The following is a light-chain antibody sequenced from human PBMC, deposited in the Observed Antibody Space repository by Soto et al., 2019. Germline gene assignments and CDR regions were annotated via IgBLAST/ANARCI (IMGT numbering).Light chain of an antibody. CDR1: QSVSSN. V-gene: IGKV3-15*01. Sequence: EIVLTQSPGTLSLSPGERATLSCRASQSVSSNYLAWYQLKPGQAPRLLIYGASTRATGIPARFSGSGSGTEFTLAISSLQSEDFAVYYCQQYNNWPPRTFGQGTKVDIK. CDR3: QQYNNWPPRT. CDR2: GAS. J-gene: IGKJ1*01.